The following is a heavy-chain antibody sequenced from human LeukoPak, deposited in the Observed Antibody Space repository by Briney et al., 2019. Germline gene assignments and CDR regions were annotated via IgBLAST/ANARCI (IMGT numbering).Heavy chain of an antibody. D-gene: IGHD1-26*01. CDR2: IYPGDSDT. Sequence: GESLKISCKGSGYSFTNYWIVWVRQMPGKGLEWMGIIYPGDSDTKYSPSFQGQVTISADKSISTAYLQWSSLKASDTAMYYCARRTNYAVVGATFDAFDIWGQGTMVTVSS. CDR3: ARRTNYAVVGATFDAFDI. J-gene: IGHJ3*02. CDR1: GYSFTNYW. V-gene: IGHV5-51*01.